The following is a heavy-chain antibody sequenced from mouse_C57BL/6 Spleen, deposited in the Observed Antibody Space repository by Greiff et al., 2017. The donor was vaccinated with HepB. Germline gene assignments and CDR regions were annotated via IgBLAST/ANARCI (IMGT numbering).Heavy chain of an antibody. Sequence: EVQLQQSGPELVKPGASVKMSCKASGYTFTDYNMHWVKQRHGKSLEWIGYINPNNGGTSYNQKFKGKATLTVNKSSSTAYMELRSLTSEDSAVYYCARDAGYEDDYWGQGTTLTVSS. CDR3: ARDAGYEDDY. CDR1: GYTFTDYN. V-gene: IGHV1-22*01. D-gene: IGHD2-2*01. CDR2: INPNNGGT. J-gene: IGHJ2*01.